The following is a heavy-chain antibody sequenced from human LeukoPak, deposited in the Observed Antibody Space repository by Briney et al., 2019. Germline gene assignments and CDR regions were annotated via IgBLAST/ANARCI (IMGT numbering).Heavy chain of an antibody. CDR2: INHSGST. CDR3: ATGGCSSTSCLYYYYYMDV. D-gene: IGHD2-2*01. V-gene: IGHV4-34*01. CDR1: GGSFSGYY. J-gene: IGHJ6*03. Sequence: GSLRLSCAASGGSFSGYYWSWIRQPPVKGLEWIGEINHSGSTNYNPSLKSRVTISVDRSKNQFSLKLSSVTAADTAVYYCATGGCSSTSCLYYYYYMDVWGKGTTVTVSS.